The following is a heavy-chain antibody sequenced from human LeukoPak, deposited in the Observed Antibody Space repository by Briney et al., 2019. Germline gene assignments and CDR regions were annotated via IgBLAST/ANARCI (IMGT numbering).Heavy chain of an antibody. J-gene: IGHJ4*02. D-gene: IGHD6-13*01. CDR3: ARLVLGGSWSNHFDY. Sequence: GGSLRLSCAASGFTVSSNFMSWVRQAPGKGLEWVSVIYSGGSTYYADSVKGRFTISRHNSKNTPYLQMNSLRAEDTAVYYCARLVLGGSWSNHFDYWGQGTLVTVSS. CDR2: IYSGGST. V-gene: IGHV3-53*04. CDR1: GFTVSSNF.